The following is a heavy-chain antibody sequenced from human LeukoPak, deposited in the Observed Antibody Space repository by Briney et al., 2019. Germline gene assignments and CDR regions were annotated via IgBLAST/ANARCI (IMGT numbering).Heavy chain of an antibody. CDR1: GFTFDDYA. CDR3: AKVSVAGTTDWYFDL. Sequence: GRSLRLSCAASGFTFDDYAMHWVRQAPGKGLEWVSGISWNSGSIGYADSVKGRFTISRDNAKNSLYLQVNSLRAEDMALYYCAKVSVAGTTDWYFDLWGRGTLVTVSS. V-gene: IGHV3-9*03. D-gene: IGHD6-19*01. J-gene: IGHJ2*01. CDR2: ISWNSGSI.